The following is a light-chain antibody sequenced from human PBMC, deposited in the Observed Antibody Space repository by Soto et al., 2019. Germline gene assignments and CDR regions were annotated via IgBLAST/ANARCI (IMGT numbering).Light chain of an antibody. CDR2: WAS. CDR1: QSVFYSSNNKKY. V-gene: IGKV4-1*01. Sequence: DIVMTQSPDSLAVSLGERATINCKTSQSVFYSSNNKKYLAWYQQKPGQPPKLLIYWASTRESGVPDRFTGSGSGTDFTLTINSLQAEDVAVYYCQQYYSTPFTFGPGTKVDVK. J-gene: IGKJ3*01. CDR3: QQYYSTPFT.